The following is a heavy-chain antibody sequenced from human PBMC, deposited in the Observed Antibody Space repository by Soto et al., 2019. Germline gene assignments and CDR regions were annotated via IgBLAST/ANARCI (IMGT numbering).Heavy chain of an antibody. D-gene: IGHD3-3*01. CDR1: GFTFSSYA. Sequence: GGSLRLSCAASGFTFSSYAMSWVRQAPGKGLEWVSAISGSGGSTYYADSVKGRFTISIDNSKNTLYLQMNSLRAEDTAVYYCAKDDRITIFGVGPDAFDIWGQGTMVTVSS. CDR3: AKDDRITIFGVGPDAFDI. J-gene: IGHJ3*02. CDR2: ISGSGGST. V-gene: IGHV3-23*01.